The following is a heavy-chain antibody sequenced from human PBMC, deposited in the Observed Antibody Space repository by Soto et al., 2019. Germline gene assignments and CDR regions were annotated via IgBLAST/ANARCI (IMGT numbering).Heavy chain of an antibody. J-gene: IGHJ4*02. V-gene: IGHV3-30-3*01. Sequence: GGSLRLSCAVSGFTFSTYTMHWVRQAPGKGLQWVAVMSDDGSTKYYADSVKGRFTISRDNSKNTLYLQMNSLRAEDTAVYYCERDGGWLQLFDFWGQGTLVTVSS. CDR2: MSDDGSTK. D-gene: IGHD1-1*01. CDR1: GFTFSTYT. CDR3: ERDGGWLQLFDF.